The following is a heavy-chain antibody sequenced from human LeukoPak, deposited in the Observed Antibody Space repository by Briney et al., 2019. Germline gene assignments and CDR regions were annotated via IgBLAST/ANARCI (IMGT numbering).Heavy chain of an antibody. D-gene: IGHD4-11*01. J-gene: IGHJ6*03. Sequence: GGSLRLSCAASGFTFSDYYMSWIRQAPGKGLEWVSYISSSGSIIYYADSVKGRFTISRDNAKNSLYLQMNSLRAEDTAVYYCARDPMTTEGYYYYYMDVWGKGTTVTVSS. CDR1: GFTFSDYY. V-gene: IGHV3-11*04. CDR2: ISSSGSII. CDR3: ARDPMTTEGYYYYYMDV.